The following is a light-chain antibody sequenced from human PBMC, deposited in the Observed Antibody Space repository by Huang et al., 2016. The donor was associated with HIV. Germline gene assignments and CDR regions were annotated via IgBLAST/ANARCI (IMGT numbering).Light chain of an antibody. CDR2: GAS. V-gene: IGKV3-15*01. Sequence: VVMTQSPTTLSGSPGESATLSCRTSQYISTNLAWYQQKPGQAPRLLIYGASTRATGIPARFSGSGSGTEFTLTIGSLQSEDFALYYCQQYNNWPPGSFGPGTKVDIK. CDR1: QYISTN. J-gene: IGKJ3*01. CDR3: QQYNNWPPGS.